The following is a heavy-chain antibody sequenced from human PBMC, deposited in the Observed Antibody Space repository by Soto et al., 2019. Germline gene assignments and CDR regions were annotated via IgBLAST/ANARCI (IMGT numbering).Heavy chain of an antibody. Sequence: SGPTLVNPTQTLTLTCTFSGFSLSTSGVGGGWIRQPPGKALEWLALIYWDDDKRYSPSLKSRLTITKDTSKNQVVLTMTNMDPVDTATYYCAHSYDYIWGSYPQNYFDYWGQGTLVTVSS. J-gene: IGHJ4*02. D-gene: IGHD3-16*02. V-gene: IGHV2-5*02. CDR2: IYWDDDK. CDR1: GFSLSTSGVG. CDR3: AHSYDYIWGSYPQNYFDY.